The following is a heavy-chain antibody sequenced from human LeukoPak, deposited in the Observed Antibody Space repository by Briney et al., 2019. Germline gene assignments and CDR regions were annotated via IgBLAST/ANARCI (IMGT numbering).Heavy chain of an antibody. CDR3: ARRDNYDY. D-gene: IGHD2-15*01. CDR1: GFTFSSYG. V-gene: IGHV3-33*01. J-gene: IGHJ4*02. Sequence: GRSLRLSCVASGFTFSSYGMHWVRPAPSKGLEWVAIIRSDGSTKYYVGSVKGRFTISRDNAKNTLYLQMNSLRAEDTAVYYCARRDNYDYWGQGTLVTVSS. CDR2: IRSDGSTK.